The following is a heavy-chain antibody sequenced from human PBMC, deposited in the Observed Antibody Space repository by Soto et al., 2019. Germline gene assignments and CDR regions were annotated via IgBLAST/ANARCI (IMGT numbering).Heavy chain of an antibody. CDR3: AREGPGYYIDY. Sequence: HPGGSLRLSCAASGFTFSSYWMSWVRQAPGKGLEWVANMKQDETEKYYVDSVKGRFTISRDNAKNSLYLQMNSLRAEDTAVYYCAREGPGYYIDYWGQGTPVTVSS. CDR2: MKQDETEK. V-gene: IGHV3-7*04. D-gene: IGHD3-22*01. CDR1: GFTFSSYW. J-gene: IGHJ4*02.